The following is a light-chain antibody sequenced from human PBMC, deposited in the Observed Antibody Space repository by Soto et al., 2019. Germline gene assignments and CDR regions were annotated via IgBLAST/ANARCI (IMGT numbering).Light chain of an antibody. J-gene: IGLJ1*01. CDR1: SSDIGGYNY. CDR2: EVN. CDR3: SSYTSSSTPV. V-gene: IGLV2-14*01. Sequence: QSALTQPASVSGSPGQSITLSCTGTSSDIGGYNYVSWYQQHPGEAPKLMIFEVNNRPSGVSNRFSGSKSGNTASLTISGLQAEDEADYYCSSYTSSSTPVFGGGTKLTVL.